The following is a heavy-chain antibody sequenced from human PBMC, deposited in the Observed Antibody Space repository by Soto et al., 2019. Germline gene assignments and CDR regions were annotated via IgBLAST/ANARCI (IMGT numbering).Heavy chain of an antibody. D-gene: IGHD3-10*01. CDR1: GFTFSSYG. CDR3: ARALPPSMVRGFDY. Sequence: QVQLVESGGGVVQPGRSLTLSCAASGFTFSSYGMHWVRQAPGKGLEWVALIWYDGSNEYYVDSVKGRFTISRVDSRNTLSLQMNSLRPEDTAVYYCARALPPSMVRGFDYWGQGTLVTVSS. CDR2: IWYDGSNE. V-gene: IGHV3-33*01. J-gene: IGHJ4*02.